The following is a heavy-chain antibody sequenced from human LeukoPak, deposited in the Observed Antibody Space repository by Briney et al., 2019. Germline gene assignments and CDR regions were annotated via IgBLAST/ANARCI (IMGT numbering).Heavy chain of an antibody. Sequence: SETLSLTCTVSGASITQHHWSWIRQPPGKGLEYIGYFYYDGSTNYTSSVRSRVTILVDTSKNQFTLNLRSVSAADTAKYYCTRGITGHYRSLGGFAFDIWGQGTMVAVSS. J-gene: IGHJ3*02. D-gene: IGHD3-16*01. CDR1: GASITQHH. V-gene: IGHV4-59*11. CDR3: TRGITGHYRSLGGFAFDI. CDR2: FYYDGST.